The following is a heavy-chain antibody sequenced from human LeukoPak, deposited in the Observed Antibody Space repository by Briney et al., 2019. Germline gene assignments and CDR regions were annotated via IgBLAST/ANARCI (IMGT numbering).Heavy chain of an antibody. CDR2: ISAYNGNT. CDR1: GYTFTSYS. V-gene: IGHV1-18*01. D-gene: IGHD1-26*01. J-gene: IGHJ4*02. Sequence: ASVKVSCKASGYTFTSYSISWVRQAPGQGLEWMGWISAYNGNTNYAQKLQGRVTMTTDTSTSTAYMELRGLRSDDTAVYYCARVAIFIVGAAYYFDYWGQGTLVTVSS. CDR3: ARVAIFIVGAAYYFDY.